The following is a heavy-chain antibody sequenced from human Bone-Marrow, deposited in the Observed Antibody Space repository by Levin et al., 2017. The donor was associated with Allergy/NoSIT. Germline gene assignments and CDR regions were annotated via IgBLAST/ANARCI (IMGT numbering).Heavy chain of an antibody. J-gene: IGHJ3*02. D-gene: IGHD6-13*01. Sequence: QPGGSLRLSCAASGFTFSSYAMAWVRQAPGKGLDCVSAISGSGGTTYFADSVKGRFTISRDNSRNTLYLQMNSLRAEDTAVYYWAKVSGVAASSAAAFDIWGQGTMVTVSS. CDR1: GFTFSSYA. V-gene: IGHV3-23*01. CDR3: AKVSGVAASSAAAFDI. CDR2: ISGSGGTT.